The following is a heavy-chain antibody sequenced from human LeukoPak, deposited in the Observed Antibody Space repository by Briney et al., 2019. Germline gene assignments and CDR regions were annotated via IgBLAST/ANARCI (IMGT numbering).Heavy chain of an antibody. CDR3: ARGNYYDSSGTFDY. D-gene: IGHD3-22*01. CDR1: GGTFSSYA. J-gene: IGHJ4*02. V-gene: IGHV1-69*04. CDR2: IIPIFGIA. Sequence: SVKVSCKASGGTFSSYAISWVRQAPGQGLGWMERIIPIFGIANYAQKFQGRVTITADKSTSTAYMELSSLRSEDTAVYYCARGNYYDSSGTFDYWGQGTLVTVSS.